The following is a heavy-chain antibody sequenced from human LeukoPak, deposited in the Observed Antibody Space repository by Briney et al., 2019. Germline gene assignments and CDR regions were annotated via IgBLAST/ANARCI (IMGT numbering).Heavy chain of an antibody. CDR3: ARDYGGSSPFDY. Sequence: GGSLSLSCAASGFTFSSYEMHWVRRAPGKGLEWVSYISSSGGTIFYADSVKGRLTISRDNAKNSLYLQMNSLRAEDTAVYYCARDYGGSSPFDYWGQGTLVTVSS. CDR1: GFTFSSYE. CDR2: ISSSGGTI. V-gene: IGHV3-48*03. D-gene: IGHD4-23*01. J-gene: IGHJ4*02.